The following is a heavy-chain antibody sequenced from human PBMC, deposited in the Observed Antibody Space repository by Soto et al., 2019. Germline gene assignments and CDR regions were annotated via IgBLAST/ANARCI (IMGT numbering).Heavy chain of an antibody. J-gene: IGHJ3*02. CDR2: ISGSGGST. CDR1: GFTFSSYA. CDR3: AKVLPFRFLEWPLDAFDI. Sequence: PGGSLRLSCAASGFTFSSYAMSWVRQAPGKGQEWVSAISGSGGSTYYADSVKGRFTISRDNSKNTQYLQMNSLRAEDTAVYYCAKVLPFRFLEWPLDAFDISGQGTMVTVSS. V-gene: IGHV3-23*01. D-gene: IGHD3-3*01.